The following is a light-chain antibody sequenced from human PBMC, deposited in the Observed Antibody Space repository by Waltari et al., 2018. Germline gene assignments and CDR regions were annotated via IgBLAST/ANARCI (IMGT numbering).Light chain of an antibody. CDR3: SSFTSRSTLV. Sequence: QSALTQPASVSGSPGQSITISCPGTSSDVGGYNYVSWYQQHPGKAPKLMIYEVSNWPSGVSNRFSGSKSGNTASLTISGLQAEDEGDYYCSSFTSRSTLVFGGGTKLTVL. J-gene: IGLJ2*01. CDR2: EVS. V-gene: IGLV2-14*01. CDR1: SSDVGGYNY.